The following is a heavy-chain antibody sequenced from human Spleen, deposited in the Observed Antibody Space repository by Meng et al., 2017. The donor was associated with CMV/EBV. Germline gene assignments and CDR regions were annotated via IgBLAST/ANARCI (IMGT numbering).Heavy chain of an antibody. CDR1: GFIFSPYT. J-gene: IGHJ3*02. Sequence: GESLKISCAASGFIFSPYTMHWVRQAPGKGLEWVAVISFDGSNKYYADSVKGRFTISRVNSQNSMYLQMDTLRVEDTAMYYCAKSLRYDYWSGPSDAFDIWGHGTMVTVSS. V-gene: IGHV3-30-3*02. D-gene: IGHD3/OR15-3a*01. CDR3: AKSLRYDYWSGPSDAFDI. CDR2: ISFDGSNK.